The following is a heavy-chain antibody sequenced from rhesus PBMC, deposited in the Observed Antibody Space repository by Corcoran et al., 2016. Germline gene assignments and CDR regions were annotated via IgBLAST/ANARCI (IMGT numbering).Heavy chain of an antibody. V-gene: IGHV5-2*01. CDR3: AKGVRYYGLDS. CDR2: IDPSDSDT. Sequence: EVQLVQSGAAVKRPGESLKFSCKPSGYSFTSYWISWVRQRPGKGLEWMGAIDPSDSDTRYSPSFQGQVTISADKSISTTYLQWSSLKASDSATYYCAKGVRYYGLDSWGQGVVVTISS. CDR1: GYSFTSYW. J-gene: IGHJ6*01.